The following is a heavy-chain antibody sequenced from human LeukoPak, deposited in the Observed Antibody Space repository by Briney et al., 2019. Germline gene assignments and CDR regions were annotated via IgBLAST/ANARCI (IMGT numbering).Heavy chain of an antibody. D-gene: IGHD5-18*01. CDR2: IHYSGST. CDR3: ARSRSGYSYDHAAFDI. J-gene: IGHJ3*02. CDR1: GGSISSYY. V-gene: IGHV4-59*01. Sequence: SETLSLTCTVSGGSISSYYWSWIRQPPGKELEWIGYIHYSGSTNYNPSLKSRVTMSVDTSKNQFSLKLTSVTAADTAVYYCARSRSGYSYDHAAFDIWGQGTMVTVSS.